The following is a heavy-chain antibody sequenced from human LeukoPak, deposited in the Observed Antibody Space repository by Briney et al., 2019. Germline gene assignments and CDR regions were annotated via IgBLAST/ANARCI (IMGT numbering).Heavy chain of an antibody. Sequence: GGSLRLSCAASGFTFSSYGMSWVRQAPGKGLEWVSAISGSGGSTYYADSVKGRFTISRDNSKNTLYLQMNSLRAEDTAVYYCAKFLYNYTPPSSPIDYWGQGTLVTVSS. CDR2: ISGSGGST. CDR1: GFTFSSYG. J-gene: IGHJ4*02. V-gene: IGHV3-23*01. CDR3: AKFLYNYTPPSSPIDY. D-gene: IGHD1-20*01.